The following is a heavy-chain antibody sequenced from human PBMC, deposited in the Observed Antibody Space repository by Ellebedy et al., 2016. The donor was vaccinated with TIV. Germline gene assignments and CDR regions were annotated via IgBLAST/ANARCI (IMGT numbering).Heavy chain of an antibody. Sequence: GESLKISCAASGFTFSSYSMNWVRQAPGKGLEWVSCISSSGTYIYYADSLKGRFTISRDSPKNSLYRQMNSLRAEDTAVYYCARGSGDLPFDYWGQGTLVTVSS. V-gene: IGHV3-21*01. CDR3: ARGSGDLPFDY. J-gene: IGHJ4*02. CDR2: ISSSGTYI. CDR1: GFTFSSYS. D-gene: IGHD4-17*01.